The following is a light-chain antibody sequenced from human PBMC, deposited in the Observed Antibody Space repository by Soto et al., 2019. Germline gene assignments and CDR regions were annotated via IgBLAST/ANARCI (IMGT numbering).Light chain of an antibody. V-gene: IGKV1-16*01. Sequence: DIQMTQSPSSLSASVGDRVTITCRASQDISTFFAWFQQKPGKAPKSLIYAASTLQSGVPSRFSGSGSGTDFTLTIRRVQPEDFATYYCQHYNNYPITFGQGTRLEIK. CDR2: AAS. J-gene: IGKJ5*01. CDR3: QHYNNYPIT. CDR1: QDISTF.